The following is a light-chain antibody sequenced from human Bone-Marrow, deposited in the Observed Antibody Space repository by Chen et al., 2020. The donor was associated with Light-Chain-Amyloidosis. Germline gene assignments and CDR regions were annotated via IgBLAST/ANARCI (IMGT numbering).Light chain of an antibody. CDR2: RDT. Sequence: SYELTQPPSVSVSPGQTARITCSGDDLPTKYAYGYQQKQGQAPVLVIHRDTERPSGISERFSGSSSGTTATLTINGVQAEDEADYHCQSADSSGTYEVIFGGGTKLTVL. CDR3: QSADSSGTYEVI. V-gene: IGLV3-25*03. J-gene: IGLJ2*01. CDR1: DLPTKY.